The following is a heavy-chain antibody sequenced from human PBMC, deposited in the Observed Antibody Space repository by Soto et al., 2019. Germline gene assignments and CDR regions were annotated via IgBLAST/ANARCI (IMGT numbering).Heavy chain of an antibody. Sequence: EVQLVETGGGLIQPGGSLRLSCAASGVTVSSNYMSWVRQAPGKGLEWVSVIYSGGSTYYADSVKGRFTISSDNSKNTLYLQMNSLRAEDTAVYYCARVPIVATYRDYGGQGTLVTVSS. CDR3: ARVPIVATYRDY. CDR2: IYSGGST. J-gene: IGHJ4*02. V-gene: IGHV3-53*02. D-gene: IGHD5-12*01. CDR1: GVTVSSNY.